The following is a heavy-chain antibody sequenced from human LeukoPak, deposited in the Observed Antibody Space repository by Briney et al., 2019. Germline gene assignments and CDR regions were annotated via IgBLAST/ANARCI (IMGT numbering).Heavy chain of an antibody. Sequence: GGSLRLSCAASGFTFDDYAMHWVRQAPGKGLEWVSGISWNSGSIGYADSMKGRFTISRDNAKNSLYLQMNSLRAEDTALYYCASLLTQYDAFDIWGQGTMVTVSS. CDR2: ISWNSGSI. V-gene: IGHV3-9*01. D-gene: IGHD2-15*01. CDR3: ASLLTQYDAFDI. J-gene: IGHJ3*02. CDR1: GFTFDDYA.